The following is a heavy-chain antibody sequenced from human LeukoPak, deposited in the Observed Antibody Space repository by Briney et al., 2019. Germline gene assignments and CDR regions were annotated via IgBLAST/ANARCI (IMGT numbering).Heavy chain of an antibody. D-gene: IGHD3-9*01. Sequence: GASVKVSCKASGYTFTGYYMHWVRQAPGQGLEWMGWINPNSGGTNYAQKFQGRVTMTRDTSISTAYMELSRLRSDDTAVYFQARDGIRYFDWLPTDYWGQGTLVTVSS. CDR2: INPNSGGT. CDR3: ARDGIRYFDWLPTDY. J-gene: IGHJ4*02. V-gene: IGHV1-2*02. CDR1: GYTFTGYY.